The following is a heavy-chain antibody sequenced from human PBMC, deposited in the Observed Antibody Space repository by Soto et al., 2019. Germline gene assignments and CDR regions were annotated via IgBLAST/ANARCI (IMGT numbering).Heavy chain of an antibody. CDR1: GFTFSSYG. J-gene: IGHJ6*02. V-gene: IGHV3-30*03. D-gene: IGHD6-13*01. Sequence: PGGSLRLSCAASGFTFSSYGMHWVRQAPGKGLEWVAVISYDGSNKYYADSVKGRFTISRDNSKNTLYLQMNSLRAEDTAVYYCARCGKEGSSWYVYYGIDVWGQGTTVTVSS. CDR3: ARCGKEGSSWYVYYGIDV. CDR2: ISYDGSNK.